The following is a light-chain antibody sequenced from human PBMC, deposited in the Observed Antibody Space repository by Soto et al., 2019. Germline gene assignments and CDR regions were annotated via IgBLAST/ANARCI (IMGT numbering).Light chain of an antibody. CDR3: QPYNSFPT. V-gene: IGKV1-5*03. CDR1: QSISSW. Sequence: DIQMTQSPSTLSASVGDRVTITCRASQSISSWLAWYQQKPGKAPKLLIYKASSLESGVPSRFSGSGTGTGFTLTIRRLQPDCLATYYWQPYNSFPTFGQGTKVEIK. J-gene: IGKJ1*01. CDR2: KAS.